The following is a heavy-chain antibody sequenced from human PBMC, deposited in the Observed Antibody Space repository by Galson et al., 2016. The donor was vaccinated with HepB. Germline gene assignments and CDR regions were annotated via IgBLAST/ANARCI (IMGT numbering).Heavy chain of an antibody. V-gene: IGHV3-53*01. CDR3: AKGALQGGYYGFDV. CDR2: IYSGGKT. Sequence: SLRLSCAGSGFIVSDNYMSWVRQAPGKGLEWVSVIYSGGKTYFADSVKGRFSISRDNAKNTLFLHMNSLRAEDTAVYYCAKGALQGGYYGFDVWGQGTTVTVSS. CDR1: GFIVSDNY. D-gene: IGHD1-26*01. J-gene: IGHJ6*02.